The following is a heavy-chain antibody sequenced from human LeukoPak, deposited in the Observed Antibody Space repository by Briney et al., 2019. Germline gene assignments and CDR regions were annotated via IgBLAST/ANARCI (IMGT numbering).Heavy chain of an antibody. CDR2: FDPEDDEK. Sequence: ASVKVSCKVSGYMFTELSMHWVRQAPGKGLEGMGGFDPEDDEKMYAQKFQGRVTMTEDTSTDTAYMELSSLRSEDPAVYYCAAELSSGYFDYWGQGTLVTVSS. V-gene: IGHV1-24*01. D-gene: IGHD3-22*01. CDR1: GYMFTELS. J-gene: IGHJ4*02. CDR3: AAELSSGYFDY.